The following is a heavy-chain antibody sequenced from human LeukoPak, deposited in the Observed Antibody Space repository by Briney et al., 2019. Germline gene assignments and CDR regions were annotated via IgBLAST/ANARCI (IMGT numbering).Heavy chain of an antibody. Sequence: ASVKVSCKASEYIFTAYYMRWVRQAPGQGLEWMGWINPNTGGTNSAEKFQGRVTMTRDTTISTAYMELSRLRSDDTAVYFCARDQMTGFGESLDYWGQGTLVTVSS. CDR1: EYIFTAYY. V-gene: IGHV1-2*02. D-gene: IGHD3-10*01. J-gene: IGHJ4*02. CDR2: INPNTGGT. CDR3: ARDQMTGFGESLDY.